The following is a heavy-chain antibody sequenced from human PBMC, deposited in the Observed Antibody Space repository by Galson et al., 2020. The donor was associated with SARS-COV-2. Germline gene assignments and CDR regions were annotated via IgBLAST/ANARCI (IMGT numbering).Heavy chain of an antibody. CDR3: AKDMAGIRTGPFDY. J-gene: IGHJ4*02. V-gene: IGHV3-30*18. CDR1: GFTFSSYG. D-gene: IGHD1-1*01. CDR2: ISYDGSNK. Sequence: GGSLRLSCAASGFTFSSYGMHWVRQAPGKGLEWVAVISYDGSNKYYADSVKGRFTISRDNSKNTLYLQMNSLRAEDTAVYYCAKDMAGIRTGPFDYWGQGTLVTVSS.